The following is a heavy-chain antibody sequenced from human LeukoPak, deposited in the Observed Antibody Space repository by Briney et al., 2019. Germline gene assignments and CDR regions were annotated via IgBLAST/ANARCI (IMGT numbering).Heavy chain of an antibody. CDR2: ISYDGSNK. V-gene: IGHV3-30*18. D-gene: IGHD6-19*01. CDR3: AKDHRNSPRYSSGWYDDY. CDR1: GFTFSSYG. Sequence: PGGSLRLSCAASGFTFSSYGMHWVRQAPGKGLEWVAVISYDGSNKYYADSVKGRFTISRDNSKNTLYLQMNSLRAEDTAVYYCAKDHRNSPRYSSGWYDDYWGQGTLVTVSS. J-gene: IGHJ4*02.